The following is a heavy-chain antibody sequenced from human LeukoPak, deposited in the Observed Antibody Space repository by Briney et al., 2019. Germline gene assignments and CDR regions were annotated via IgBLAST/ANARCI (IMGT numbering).Heavy chain of an antibody. J-gene: IGHJ4*02. D-gene: IGHD3-22*01. V-gene: IGHV3-48*01. Sequence: PGGSLRLSSAASGFTFSSYSMNWVRQTPGKGLEWVSYISSSSSTIYYADSVKGRFTISRDNAKNSLYLQMNSLRAEDTAVYYCARDELYYYDSSGYFSFDYWGQGTLVTVSS. CDR3: ARDELYYYDSSGYFSFDY. CDR2: ISSSSSTI. CDR1: GFTFSSYS.